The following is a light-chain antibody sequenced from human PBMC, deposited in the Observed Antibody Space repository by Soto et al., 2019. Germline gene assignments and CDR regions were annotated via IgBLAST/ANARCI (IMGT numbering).Light chain of an antibody. CDR1: QSVSSS. Sequence: EIVLTQSPATLSLSPGERATLSCRASQSVSSSLAWYQQKPGQTPRLLIYDASNRATGIPARFNGSGSGTDFTLTVSSLEPEDFADYYCQQRSNWPLTFGGGTKVEIK. CDR2: DAS. V-gene: IGKV3-11*01. CDR3: QQRSNWPLT. J-gene: IGKJ4*01.